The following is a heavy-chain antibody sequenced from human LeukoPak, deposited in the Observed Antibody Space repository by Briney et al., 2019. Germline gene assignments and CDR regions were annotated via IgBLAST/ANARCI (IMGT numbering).Heavy chain of an antibody. D-gene: IGHD2-8*01. Sequence: ASVKVSCKASGYTFTGYYMHWVRQAPGQGLEWMGWINPNSGGTNYTQKFQGWVTMTRDTSISTAYMELSRLRSDDTAVYYCARDGLPCTDGGDGGMDVSGKGTTVTVSS. J-gene: IGHJ6*04. CDR1: GYTFTGYY. CDR3: ARDGLPCTDGGDGGMDV. CDR2: INPNSGGT. V-gene: IGHV1-2*04.